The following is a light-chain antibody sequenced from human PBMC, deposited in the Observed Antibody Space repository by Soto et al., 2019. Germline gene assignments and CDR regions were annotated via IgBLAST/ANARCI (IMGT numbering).Light chain of an antibody. V-gene: IGLV2-14*01. CDR2: EVT. J-gene: IGLJ1*01. CDR1: TSDVGGYHF. CDR3: YPYTPTPTYL. Sequence: QSALTQPASVSGSPGQSITLSCTGTTSDVGGYHFVSWYQQHPGKAPKLMIYEVTNRPSGVSDRFSGSKSGNTASLTISGPQAEDEADYYCYPYTPTPTYLFG.